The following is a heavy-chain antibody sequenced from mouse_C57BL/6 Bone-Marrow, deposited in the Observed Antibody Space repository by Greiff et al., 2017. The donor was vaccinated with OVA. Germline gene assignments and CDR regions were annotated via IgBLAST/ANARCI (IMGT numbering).Heavy chain of an antibody. V-gene: IGHV5-9-1*02. CDR3: TTYYGNSAWFAY. Sequence: EVKLVESGEGLVKPGGSLKLSCAASGFTFSSYAMSWVRQTPEKRLEWVAYISSGGDYIYYADTVKGRFTISRDNARNTLYLQMSSLKSEDTAMYYCTTYYGNSAWFAYWGQGTLVTVSA. J-gene: IGHJ3*01. CDR1: GFTFSSYA. CDR2: ISSGGDYI. D-gene: IGHD2-10*01.